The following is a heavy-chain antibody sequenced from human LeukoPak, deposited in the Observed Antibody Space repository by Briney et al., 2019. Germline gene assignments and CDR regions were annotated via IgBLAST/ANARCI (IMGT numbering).Heavy chain of an antibody. Sequence: ASVEVSCKASGGTFSSYAISWVRQAPGQGLEWMGGIIPIFGTANYAQKFQGRVTITTDESTSTAYMELSSLRSEDTAVYYCASPTTYTGEIAVAAPWYFDLWGRGTLVTVSS. CDR1: GGTFSSYA. CDR3: ASPTTYTGEIAVAAPWYFDL. V-gene: IGHV1-69*05. CDR2: IIPIFGTA. D-gene: IGHD6-19*01. J-gene: IGHJ2*01.